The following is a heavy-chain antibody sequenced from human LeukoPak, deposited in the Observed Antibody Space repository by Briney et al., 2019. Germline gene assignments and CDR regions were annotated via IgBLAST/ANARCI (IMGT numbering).Heavy chain of an antibody. J-gene: IGHJ4*02. CDR2: IRYDGSNK. CDR3: AKDSEWELWLFDY. D-gene: IGHD1-26*01. Sequence: GGSLRLSCAASGFTFSSYGMHWVRQAPGKWLEWVAFIRYDGSNKYYADSVKGRFTISRDNSKNTLYLQMNSLRAEDTAVYYCAKDSEWELWLFDYWGQGTLVTVSS. V-gene: IGHV3-30*02. CDR1: GFTFSSYG.